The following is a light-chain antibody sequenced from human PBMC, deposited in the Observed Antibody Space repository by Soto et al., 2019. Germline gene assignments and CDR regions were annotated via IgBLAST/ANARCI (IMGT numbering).Light chain of an antibody. CDR2: KAS. J-gene: IGKJ1*01. CDR3: QQYSSYSEA. V-gene: IGKV1-5*03. CDR1: QTISSW. Sequence: DIQMTQSPSTLSGSVGDRVTITCRASQTISSWLAWYQQKPGEAPKLLIYKASTLKSGVPSRFSGSGSGTEFTLTISRLQPDEFATYYCQQYSSYSEAFGQGTKVELK.